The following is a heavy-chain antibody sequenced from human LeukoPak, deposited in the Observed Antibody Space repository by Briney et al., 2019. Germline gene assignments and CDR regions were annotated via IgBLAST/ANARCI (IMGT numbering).Heavy chain of an antibody. J-gene: IGHJ5*02. Sequence: GGSLRLSCAASGFTFSSYEMNWVRQAPGKGLEWVSYISSSGSTIYYADSVKGRFTISRDNAKNSLYLEMNSLSADDTALYYCARDGSPEASINYFDTWGQGTPVTVSS. V-gene: IGHV3-48*03. CDR2: ISSSGSTI. CDR3: ARDGSPEASINYFDT. D-gene: IGHD5-24*01. CDR1: GFTFSSYE.